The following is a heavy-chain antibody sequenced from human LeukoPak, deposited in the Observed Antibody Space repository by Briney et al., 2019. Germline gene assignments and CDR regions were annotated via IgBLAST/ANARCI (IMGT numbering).Heavy chain of an antibody. CDR2: ISAYNGNT. J-gene: IGHJ1*01. Sequence: ASVKVSCKASGYTFTSYGISWVRQAPGQGLEWMGWISAYNGNTNYAQKLQGRVTMTTDTSTSTAYMELWSLRSDDTAVYYCARDKAVTTELTQYFQHWGQGTLVTVSS. V-gene: IGHV1-18*01. CDR3: ARDKAVTTELTQYFQH. CDR1: GYTFTSYG. D-gene: IGHD4-11*01.